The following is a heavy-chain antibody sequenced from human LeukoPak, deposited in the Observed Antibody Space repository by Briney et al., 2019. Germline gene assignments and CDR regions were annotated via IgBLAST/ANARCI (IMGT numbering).Heavy chain of an antibody. CDR2: IYNSGST. CDR1: GGSISTYY. CDR3: AKAVAAAGRFGFDP. J-gene: IGHJ5*02. V-gene: IGHV4-59*01. D-gene: IGHD6-13*01. Sequence: KPSETLSLTCTVSGGSISTYYWSWIRQPPGKGLEWIGYIYNSGSTNYNPSLQSRVTISVDTSKNQSSLRLTSVTAADTAVYYCAKAVAAAGRFGFDPWGQGTLVTVSS.